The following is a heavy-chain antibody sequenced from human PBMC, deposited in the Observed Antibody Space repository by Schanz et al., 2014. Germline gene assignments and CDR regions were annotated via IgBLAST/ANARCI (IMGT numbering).Heavy chain of an antibody. D-gene: IGHD3-3*01. J-gene: IGHJ2*01. V-gene: IGHV3-11*03. CDR2: INTGSNYI. Sequence: PGGSLRLSCAASGFSFSDYYMSWIRQAPGKGLEWISFINTGSNYINYADSVKGRFTISRDNTKNSLFLQLNSLRADDTAVYYCARNRWSGGQNWYFDLWGRGTLVTVSS. CDR3: ARNRWSGGQNWYFDL. CDR1: GFSFSDYY.